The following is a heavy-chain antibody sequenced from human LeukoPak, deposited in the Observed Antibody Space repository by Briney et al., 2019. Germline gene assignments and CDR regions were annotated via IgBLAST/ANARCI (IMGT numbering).Heavy chain of an antibody. V-gene: IGHV4-4*02. J-gene: IGHJ4*02. D-gene: IGHD3-22*01. Sequence: SETLSLTCAVSGGSITSGNWWTWVRQSPGKGLEWIGEIHHGGTTNYNPSLKSRVTISVDTSKNQFSLKLSSVTAADTAVYYCARRRWLLLRSPYYFDYWGQGTLVTVSS. CDR2: IHHGGTT. CDR1: GGSITSGNW. CDR3: ARRRWLLLRSPYYFDY.